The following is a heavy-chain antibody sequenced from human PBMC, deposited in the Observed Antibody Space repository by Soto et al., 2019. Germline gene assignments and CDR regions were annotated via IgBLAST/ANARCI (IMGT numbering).Heavy chain of an antibody. D-gene: IGHD1-20*01. CDR3: AKAKNDYNWDNRPPFDY. Sequence: VESLNLSCTVSVYISTSYWIGCLRQMPGKCLEWMGIIYPGDSDTRHSPSFQGQVTISTDQSRNTVYLQMDSLRADDTAIYYCAKAKNDYNWDNRPPFDYWGQGTLVTVSS. V-gene: IGHV5-51*01. CDR2: IYPGDSDT. CDR1: VYISTSYW. J-gene: IGHJ4*02.